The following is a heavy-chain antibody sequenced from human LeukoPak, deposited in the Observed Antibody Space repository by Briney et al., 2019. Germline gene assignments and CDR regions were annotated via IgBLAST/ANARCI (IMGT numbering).Heavy chain of an antibody. CDR1: GGTFSSYA. D-gene: IGHD5-24*01. J-gene: IGHJ4*02. V-gene: IGHV1-69*13. Sequence: GASVKVSCKASGGTFSSYAISWVRQAPGQGLERMGGIIPIFGTANYAQKFQGRVTITADESTSTAYMELSSLRSEDTAVYYCARVGDGYTNIDYWGQGTLVTVSS. CDR3: ARVGDGYTNIDY. CDR2: IIPIFGTA.